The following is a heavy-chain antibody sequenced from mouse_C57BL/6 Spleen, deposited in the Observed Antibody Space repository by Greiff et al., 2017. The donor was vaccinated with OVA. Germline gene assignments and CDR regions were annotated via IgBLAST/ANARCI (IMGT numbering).Heavy chain of an antibody. V-gene: IGHV6-3*01. CDR1: GFTFSNYW. CDR2: IRLKSDNYAT. Sequence: EVKLMESGGGLVQPGGSMKLSCVASGFTFSNYWMNWVRQSPEKGLEWVAQIRLKSDNYATHYAESVKGRFTISRDDSKSSVYLQMNNLRAEDTGIYYCTGFYYYGSSYLAYWGQGTLVTVSA. D-gene: IGHD1-1*01. CDR3: TGFYYYGSSYLAY. J-gene: IGHJ3*01.